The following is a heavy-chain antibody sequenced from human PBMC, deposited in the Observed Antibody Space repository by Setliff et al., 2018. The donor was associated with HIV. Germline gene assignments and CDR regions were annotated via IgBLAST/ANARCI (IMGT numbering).Heavy chain of an antibody. V-gene: IGHV1-2*02. CDR1: GYTFTGYY. D-gene: IGHD5-12*01. CDR3: ARDLDSGYNAQDYFAY. J-gene: IGHJ4*02. Sequence: ASVKVSCKASGYTFTGYYMHWLRQAPGQGLEWMGWINPNGGGTNFAQKFQGRVTTTRDTSISTAYMELTSLTSDDTAVYYCARDLDSGYNAQDYFAYWGQGVLVTVSS. CDR2: INPNGGGT.